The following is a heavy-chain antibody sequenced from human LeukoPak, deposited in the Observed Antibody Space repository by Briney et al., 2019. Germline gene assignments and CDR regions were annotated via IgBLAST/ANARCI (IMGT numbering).Heavy chain of an antibody. CDR3: AVPGATPGY. CDR2: ITTSSSYI. CDR1: GFTFSSYD. V-gene: IGHV3-21*01. J-gene: IGHJ4*02. D-gene: IGHD1-26*01. Sequence: PGGSLRLSCAASGFTFSSYDMNWVRQAPGKGLEWVSFITTSSSYIYYADSVKGRFTISRDNAKNSLYLQMNSLRAEDTAVYYCAVPGATPGYWGQGTLVTVSS.